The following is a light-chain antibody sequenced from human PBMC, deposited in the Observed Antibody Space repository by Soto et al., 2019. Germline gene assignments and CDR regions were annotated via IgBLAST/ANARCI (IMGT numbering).Light chain of an antibody. J-gene: IGKJ5*01. Sequence: EIVLTQSPATLSLSPGERATLSCRASQSVSSHFAWYQQKPGQAPRLLIYDASNRATGIQARFSGSGSGTDFTLTIRSLEPEDFAVYYCKQRSNWPITFGQGTRLEIK. CDR2: DAS. V-gene: IGKV3-11*01. CDR1: QSVSSH. CDR3: KQRSNWPIT.